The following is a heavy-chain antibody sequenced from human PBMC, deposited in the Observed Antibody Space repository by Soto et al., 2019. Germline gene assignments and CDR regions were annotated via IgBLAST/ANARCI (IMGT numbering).Heavy chain of an antibody. V-gene: IGHV3-66*01. D-gene: IGHD4-17*01. J-gene: IGHJ5*02. CDR2: IYSGGST. CDR3: ARDYGDYPFWFDP. CDR1: GFTVSSNY. Sequence: EGSLRLSCAASGFTVSSNYMSWVRQAPGKGLEWVSVIYSGGSTYYADSVKGRFTISRDNSKNTLYLQMNSLRAEDTAVYYCARDYGDYPFWFDPWGQGTLVTVSS.